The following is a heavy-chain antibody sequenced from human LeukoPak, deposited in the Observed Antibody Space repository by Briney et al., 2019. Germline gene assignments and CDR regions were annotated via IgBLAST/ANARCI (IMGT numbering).Heavy chain of an antibody. CDR2: IYYSGST. D-gene: IGHD3-22*01. Sequence: SETLSLTCTVSGGSISSYYWSWIRQPPGKGLEWIGYIYYSGSTNYNPSLKSRVTISVDTSKNQFSLKLSSVTAADTAVYYCARREYDSSGYGFAHYYFDYWGQGTLVTVSS. CDR1: GGSISSYY. J-gene: IGHJ4*02. CDR3: ARREYDSSGYGFAHYYFDY. V-gene: IGHV4-59*08.